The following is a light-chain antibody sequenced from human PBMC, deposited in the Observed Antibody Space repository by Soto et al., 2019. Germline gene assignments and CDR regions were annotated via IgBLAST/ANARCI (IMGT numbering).Light chain of an antibody. V-gene: IGKV3-11*01. CDR2: DAS. Sequence: EIVLTQSPATLSLSPGERATLSCRASQSVSSYLAWYQQKPGQAPRLLIYDASNRATGIPARFSGSGSGTDFTLTISSLEPEXXAVYYXXQXXXWPPLXXXGGTKVEIK. CDR3: XQXXXWPPLX. CDR1: QSVSSY. J-gene: IGKJ4*01.